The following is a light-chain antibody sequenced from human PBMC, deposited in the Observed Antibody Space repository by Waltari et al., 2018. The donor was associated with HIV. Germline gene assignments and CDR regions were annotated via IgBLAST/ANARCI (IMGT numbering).Light chain of an antibody. CDR1: ETVGTH. CDR3: HQAYSVPWS. CDR2: RTS. J-gene: IGKJ1*01. Sequence: ILLTQSPSSLSGSVGDRVSMTCRASETVGTHLNWYQHKPGQAPRVLISRTSILPSGVPSRFSGSSSGSEFTLTISVLQPEDVATYYCHQAYSVPWSFGQGT. V-gene: IGKV1-39*01.